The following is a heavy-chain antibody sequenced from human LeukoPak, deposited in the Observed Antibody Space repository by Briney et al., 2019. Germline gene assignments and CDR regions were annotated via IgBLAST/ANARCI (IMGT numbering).Heavy chain of an antibody. CDR3: AREYYYGSGVWFDP. J-gene: IGHJ5*02. CDR1: GGSISSDSYY. V-gene: IGHV4-61*02. D-gene: IGHD3-10*01. CDR2: SYTRGST. Sequence: SETLSLTCTVSGGSISSDSYYWSWIRQPAGKGLEWIGRSYTRGSTNNNPSLKSRVTISVDTSKNQFSLKLSSVTAADTAVYYCAREYYYGSGVWFDPRGQGTLVTVSS.